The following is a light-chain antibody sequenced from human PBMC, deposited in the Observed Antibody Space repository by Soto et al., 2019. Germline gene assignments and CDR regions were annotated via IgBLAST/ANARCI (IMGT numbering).Light chain of an antibody. CDR3: HQRQRWPRT. V-gene: IGKV3-20*01. Sequence: EIVLTQSAGTLSLSPGETATLSCRASQSVSNNYLAWYQQKTGQAPRILIYGESNRATGIPDRLSGSGSGTDLNLTITRLEPEDFAFYYCHQRQRWPRTFGQGTKVDIK. J-gene: IGKJ1*01. CDR1: QSVSNNY. CDR2: GES.